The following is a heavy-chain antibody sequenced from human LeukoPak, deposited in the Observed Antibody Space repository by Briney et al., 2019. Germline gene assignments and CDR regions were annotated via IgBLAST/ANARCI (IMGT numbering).Heavy chain of an antibody. D-gene: IGHD2-21*02. J-gene: IGHJ6*02. Sequence: GASVKVSCKASGYTFTGYYMHWVRQAPGQGLEWMGWINPNSGGTNYAQKFQGRVTMTRDTSISTAYTELSRLRSDDTAVYYCASLQLLSRGYYYGMDVWGQGTTVTVSS. CDR3: ASLQLLSRGYYYGMDV. CDR1: GYTFTGYY. V-gene: IGHV1-2*02. CDR2: INPNSGGT.